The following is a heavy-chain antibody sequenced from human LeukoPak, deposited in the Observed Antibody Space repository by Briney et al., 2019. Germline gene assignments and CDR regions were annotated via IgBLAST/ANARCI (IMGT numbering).Heavy chain of an antibody. CDR2: MNPNSGNT. Sequence: ASVKVSCKASGYTFTSYDINWVRQATGQGLEWMGWMNPNSGNTGYAQKFQGRVTMTRNTSISTAYMELSSLRSEDTAVYYCARVGPKYFQNWFDPWGRGTLVTVSS. V-gene: IGHV1-8*01. D-gene: IGHD2/OR15-2a*01. CDR1: GYTFTSYD. CDR3: ARVGPKYFQNWFDP. J-gene: IGHJ5*02.